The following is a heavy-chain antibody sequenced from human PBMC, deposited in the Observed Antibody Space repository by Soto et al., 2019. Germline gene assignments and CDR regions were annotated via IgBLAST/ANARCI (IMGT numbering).Heavy chain of an antibody. J-gene: IGHJ6*02. CDR3: ARERAGGVRGVITGFYYYGMDV. D-gene: IGHD3-10*01. V-gene: IGHV4-34*01. CDR1: GGSFSGYY. CDR2: INHSGST. Sequence: PSETLSLTCAVYGGSFSGYYWSWIRQPPGKGLEWIGEINHSGSTNYNPSLKSRVTISVDTSKNQFSLKLSSVTAADTAVYYCARERAGGVRGVITGFYYYGMDVWGQGTTVT.